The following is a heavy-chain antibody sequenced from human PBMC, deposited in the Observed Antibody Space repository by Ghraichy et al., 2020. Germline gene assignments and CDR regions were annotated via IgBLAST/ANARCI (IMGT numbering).Heavy chain of an antibody. CDR3: AGETGASPLPSSYGGDDY. Sequence: SVKVSCKASGGTFSSYAISWVRQAPGQGLEWMGGIIPIFGTANYAQKFQGRVTITADKSTSTAYMELSSLRSEDTAVYYCAGETGASPLPSSYGGDDYWGQGTLVTVSS. J-gene: IGHJ4*02. V-gene: IGHV1-69*06. CDR1: GGTFSSYA. CDR2: IIPIFGTA. D-gene: IGHD2-21*02.